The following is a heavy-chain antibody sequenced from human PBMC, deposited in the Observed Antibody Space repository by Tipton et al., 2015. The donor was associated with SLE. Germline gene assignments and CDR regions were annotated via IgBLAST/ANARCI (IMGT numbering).Heavy chain of an antibody. D-gene: IGHD3-16*01. V-gene: IGHV4-34*01. J-gene: IGHJ6*02. CDR1: GGSISSYY. CDR3: AIYGYYYYYGMDV. Sequence: TLSLTCTVSGGSISSYYWSWIRQPPGKGLEWIGEINHSGSTNYNPSLKSRVTISVDTSKNQFSLKLSSVTAADTAVYYCAIYGYYYYYGMDVWGQGTTVTVSS. CDR2: INHSGST.